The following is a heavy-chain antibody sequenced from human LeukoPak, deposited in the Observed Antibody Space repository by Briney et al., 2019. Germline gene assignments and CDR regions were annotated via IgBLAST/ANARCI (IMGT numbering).Heavy chain of an antibody. CDR3: ARENYYESSGYFDY. Sequence: SETLSLTCTVSGGSISSYYWSWIRQPPGKGLEWIGYIYYSGSTNYNPSLKSRVTISVDTSKNQFSLKLSSVTAADTAVYYCARENYYESSGYFDYWGQGTLVTVSS. V-gene: IGHV4-59*01. CDR1: GGSISSYY. D-gene: IGHD3-22*01. CDR2: IYYSGST. J-gene: IGHJ4*02.